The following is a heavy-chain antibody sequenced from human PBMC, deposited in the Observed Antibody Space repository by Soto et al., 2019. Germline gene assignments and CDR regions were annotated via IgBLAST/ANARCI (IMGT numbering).Heavy chain of an antibody. CDR2: IIPIFGTA. D-gene: IGHD3-22*01. Sequence: SVNVSCKASGGTFSSYAISWVRQAPGQGLEWMGGIIPIFGTANYAQKFQGRVTITADKSTSTAYMELSSLRSEDTAVYYCARGATYYYDSSGHPAPYYFDYWGQGTLVTVSS. J-gene: IGHJ4*02. V-gene: IGHV1-69*06. CDR3: ARGATYYYDSSGHPAPYYFDY. CDR1: GGTFSSYA.